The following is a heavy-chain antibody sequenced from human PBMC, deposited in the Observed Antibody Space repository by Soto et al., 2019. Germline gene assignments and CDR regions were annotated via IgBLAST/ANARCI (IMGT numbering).Heavy chain of an antibody. J-gene: IGHJ5*02. Sequence: RLSCAASGFTCSDYYMSWIRQAPGKGLEWVSYISSSGSTIYYADSVKGRFTISRDNAKNSLYLQMNSLRAEDTAVYYCARDGSLLDGYYTFDPWGQGTLVTVSS. D-gene: IGHD3-3*01. V-gene: IGHV3-11*01. CDR1: GFTCSDYY. CDR2: ISSSGSTI. CDR3: ARDGSLLDGYYTFDP.